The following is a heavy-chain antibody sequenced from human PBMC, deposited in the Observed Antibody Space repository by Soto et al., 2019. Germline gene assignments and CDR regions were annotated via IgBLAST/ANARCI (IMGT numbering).Heavy chain of an antibody. CDR3: ARDHGGSTWFVGVYYFFGMDV. D-gene: IGHD6-13*01. Sequence: EVQLVESGGDLVQPGGSLRLSCADSGFIFSDYTMTWVRQAPGRGLEFVSHISSSGGAIFYAESVKGRFTVSRDNAKNSLYLQMNSLRDEDTAVYCCARDHGGSTWFVGVYYFFGMDVWGQGTAVTVSS. CDR1: GFIFSDYT. J-gene: IGHJ6*02. V-gene: IGHV3-48*02. CDR2: ISSSGGAI.